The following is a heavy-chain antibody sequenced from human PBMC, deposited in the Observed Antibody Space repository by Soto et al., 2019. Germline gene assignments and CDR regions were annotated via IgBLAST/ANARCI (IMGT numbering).Heavy chain of an antibody. CDR2: ISGSGGST. CDR3: AKDYYHSSGYYYFEY. CDR1: VFTFINYS. Sequence: PGGSXRLSCSASVFTFINYSIIWFRQPPGKGLELVSAISGSGGSTYYADSVKGRFTISRYNSKNMLYLQMNSVRAEDTAVYYCAKDYYHSSGYYYFEYWGQGPQVNVYS. D-gene: IGHD3-22*01. J-gene: IGHJ4*02. V-gene: IGHV3-23*01.